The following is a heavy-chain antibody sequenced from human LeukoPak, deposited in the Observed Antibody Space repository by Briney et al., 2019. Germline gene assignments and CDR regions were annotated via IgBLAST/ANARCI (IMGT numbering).Heavy chain of an antibody. Sequence: GGSLRLSCAASGLTFGTYDMHWVRQATGEGLEWVSGIGKGGDTYYLGSVKGRFTISRENAKNSLYLQMNSLRSGDTAVYYCAGGGYSGSDVWGQGTVVTVSS. CDR1: GLTFGTYD. CDR3: AGGGYSGSDV. CDR2: IGKGGDT. J-gene: IGHJ3*01. V-gene: IGHV3-13*04. D-gene: IGHD5-12*01.